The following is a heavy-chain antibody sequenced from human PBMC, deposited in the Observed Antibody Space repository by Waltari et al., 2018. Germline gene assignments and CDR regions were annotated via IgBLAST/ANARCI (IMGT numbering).Heavy chain of an antibody. Sequence: EVQLLESGGGLVQPGGSLRLSCAASGFTFSSYAMSWVRQAPGKGLEWVSAISGSGGSTYYADSVKGRFTISRDNSKNTLYLQMNSLRAEDTAVYYCAKNPIWGSYPPGDFDYWGQGTLVTVSS. CDR1: GFTFSSYA. CDR2: ISGSGGST. D-gene: IGHD3-16*02. CDR3: AKNPIWGSYPPGDFDY. J-gene: IGHJ4*02. V-gene: IGHV3-23*01.